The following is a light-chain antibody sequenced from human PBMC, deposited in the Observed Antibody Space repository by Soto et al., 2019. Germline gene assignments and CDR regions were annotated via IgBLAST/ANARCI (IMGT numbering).Light chain of an antibody. CDR1: QSVLYSSNNKNY. Sequence: DIVMTQSPDSLAVSLGERATINCKSSQSVLYSSNNKNYLAWYQQKPGQPPKLLIYWASTRESGVPDRFSGSGSGTDFTLTISSLQAEDVAVYYCQQYYSTPWTCGQGAKVEFK. CDR2: WAS. V-gene: IGKV4-1*01. J-gene: IGKJ1*01. CDR3: QQYYSTPWT.